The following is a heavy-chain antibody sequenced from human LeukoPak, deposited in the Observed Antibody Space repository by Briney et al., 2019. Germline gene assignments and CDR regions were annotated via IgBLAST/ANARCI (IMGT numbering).Heavy chain of an antibody. V-gene: IGHV3-53*01. Sequence: GGSLRLFCAASEFTVKNNYMRWVRRAPGKGLEWVSTIYSAGSTNYADSVKGRFPISRDNSKNTMYLQMNSLRAEDTAVYYCAGGLRSGLIDYWGQGTLVTASS. CDR2: IYSAGST. CDR1: EFTVKNNY. D-gene: IGHD4-17*01. J-gene: IGHJ4*02. CDR3: AGGLRSGLIDY.